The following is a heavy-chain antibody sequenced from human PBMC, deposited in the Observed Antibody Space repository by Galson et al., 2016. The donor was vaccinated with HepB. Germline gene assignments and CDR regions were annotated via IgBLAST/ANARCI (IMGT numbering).Heavy chain of an antibody. CDR1: GFTVSSTY. CDR2: TYSGGNT. J-gene: IGHJ4*02. CDR3: ATDSPHSSSWGSH. D-gene: IGHD6-13*01. Sequence: SLRLSCAASGFTVSSTYMSWVRQAPGKGLEWVSVTYSGGNTYYADSVKGRFTISRDNSKNTLYLQMNSLRADDTAVYYCATDSPHSSSWGSHWGQGTLVTVSS. V-gene: IGHV3-53*01.